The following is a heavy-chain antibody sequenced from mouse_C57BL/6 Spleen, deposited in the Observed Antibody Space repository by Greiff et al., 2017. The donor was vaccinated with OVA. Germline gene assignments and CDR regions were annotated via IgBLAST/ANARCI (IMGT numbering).Heavy chain of an antibody. CDR3: ARQDGSGGYFDV. D-gene: IGHD1-1*01. J-gene: IGHJ1*03. Sequence: EVKLMESGGGLVQPGGSLKLSCAASGFTFSDYYMYWVRQTPEKRLEWVAYISNGGGSTYYPDTVKGRFTISRDNAKNTLYLQMSRLKSEDTAMYYCARQDGSGGYFDVWGTGTTVTVSS. V-gene: IGHV5-12*01. CDR2: ISNGGGST. CDR1: GFTFSDYY.